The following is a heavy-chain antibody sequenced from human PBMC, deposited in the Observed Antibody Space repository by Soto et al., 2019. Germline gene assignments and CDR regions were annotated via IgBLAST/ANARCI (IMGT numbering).Heavy chain of an antibody. D-gene: IGHD1-26*01. Sequence: VQLVQSGAEVKKPGASVKVSCKASGYTFSRSGISWVRQAPGQGLEWMGWISTYNGDTNYAQKVQGRDTMTTDTSTTTAFMELMNLRSDDTAVYYSARSGSAPYYYYGLDVWGQGTTVTVSS. V-gene: IGHV1-18*01. CDR2: ISTYNGDT. CDR1: GYTFSRSG. J-gene: IGHJ6*02. CDR3: ARSGSAPYYYYGLDV.